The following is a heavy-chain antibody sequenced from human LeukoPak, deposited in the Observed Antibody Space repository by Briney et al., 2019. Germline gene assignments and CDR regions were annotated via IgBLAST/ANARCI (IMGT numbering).Heavy chain of an antibody. V-gene: IGHV3-48*03. Sequence: PGGSLRLSCAASGFTFSSYEMNWVRQAPGKGLEWVSYISGSGRTIYYADSVKGRFTISRDNAKNSLYLQMNSLRAEDTAVYYCARDSSGWFYFDYWGQGTLVTVSS. CDR2: ISGSGRTI. CDR1: GFTFSSYE. D-gene: IGHD6-19*01. CDR3: ARDSSGWFYFDY. J-gene: IGHJ4*02.